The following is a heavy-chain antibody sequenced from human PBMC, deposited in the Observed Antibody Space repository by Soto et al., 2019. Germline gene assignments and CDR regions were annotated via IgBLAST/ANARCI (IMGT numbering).Heavy chain of an antibody. J-gene: IGHJ5*02. D-gene: IGHD5-12*01. CDR1: GGSVSNGNYY. CDR2: IHYSGPP. CDR3: ARDRRWLPRGPNNWLDL. V-gene: IGHV4-61*01. Sequence: PSETLSLTCTVSGGSVSNGNYYWSWIRQTPVKGLEWIGYIHYSGPPNYNPSLKSRVTMSLDTSKNQFSLNLSSVTAADTAVYYCARDRRWLPRGPNNWLDLWGQGTQVTVSS.